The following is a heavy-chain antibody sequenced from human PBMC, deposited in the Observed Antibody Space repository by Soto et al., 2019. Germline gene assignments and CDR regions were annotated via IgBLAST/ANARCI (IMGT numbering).Heavy chain of an antibody. Sequence: EVQLLESGGGLVQPGGCLRLSCAASGFTFSTYAMSWVRQAPGKGLEWVSGISGGGGTTYYADSVKGRFNISRDNSRNTLYLQSNSLRAEDTAVYYCVKDYGMVGTPTLFDDWGQGTLVAVSS. CDR3: VKDYGMVGTPTLFDD. J-gene: IGHJ4*02. D-gene: IGHD1-26*01. CDR1: GFTFSTYA. V-gene: IGHV3-23*01. CDR2: ISGGGGTT.